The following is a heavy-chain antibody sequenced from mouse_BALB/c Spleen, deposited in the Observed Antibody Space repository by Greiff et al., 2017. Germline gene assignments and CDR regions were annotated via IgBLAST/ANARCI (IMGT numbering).Heavy chain of an antibody. CDR1: GFAFSSYD. Sequence: EVMLVESGGGLVKPGGSLKLSCAASGFAFSSYDMSWVRQTPEKRLEWVAYISSGGGSTYYPDTVKGRFTISRDNAKNTLYLQMSSLKSEDTAMYYCARHDYDLYAMDYWGQGTSVTVSS. CDR2: ISSGGGST. D-gene: IGHD2-4*01. CDR3: ARHDYDLYAMDY. J-gene: IGHJ4*01. V-gene: IGHV5-12-1*01.